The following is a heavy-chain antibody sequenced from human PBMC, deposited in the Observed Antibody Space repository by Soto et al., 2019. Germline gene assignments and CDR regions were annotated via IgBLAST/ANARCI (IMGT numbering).Heavy chain of an antibody. CDR1: GGTFSRNT. J-gene: IGHJ4*02. Sequence: SVKVSCKASGGTFSRNTISWVRQAPGQGLEWMGGIIPIFGTANYAQKFQGRVTITADESTSTAYMELNRLRSEDTAVYYCARQFHYDSSGYYYAYWGQGTLVTVSS. CDR3: ARQFHYDSSGYYYAY. CDR2: IIPIFGTA. D-gene: IGHD3-22*01. V-gene: IGHV1-69*13.